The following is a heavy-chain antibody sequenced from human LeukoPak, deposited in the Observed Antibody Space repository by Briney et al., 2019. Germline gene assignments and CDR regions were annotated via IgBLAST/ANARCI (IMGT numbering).Heavy chain of an antibody. V-gene: IGHV4-39*01. Sequence: SETLSLTCSVSGGSISISNYFWGWIRQPPGKGLEWIASISSTGITHYYPSLEIRISVSVETSKNQFSLKLTSLTAADTAVYYCAFSGWFWGAFDYWGQGILVTASS. CDR1: GGSISISNYF. D-gene: IGHD6-19*01. J-gene: IGHJ4*02. CDR3: AFSGWFWGAFDY. CDR2: ISSTGIT.